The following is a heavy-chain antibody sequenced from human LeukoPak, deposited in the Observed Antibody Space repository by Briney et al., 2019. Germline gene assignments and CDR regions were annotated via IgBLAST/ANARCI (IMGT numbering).Heavy chain of an antibody. CDR1: GGSISSSSYY. CDR2: IYYSGST. V-gene: IGHV4-39*01. D-gene: IGHD6-19*01. Sequence: WETLSLTCTVSGGSISSSSYYWGWIRQPPGKGLEWIGSIYYSGSTYYNPSLKSRVTISVDTSKNQFSLKLSSVTAADTAVYYCARQGGGCGEYLQHWGQGTLVTVSS. CDR3: ARQGGGCGEYLQH. J-gene: IGHJ1*01.